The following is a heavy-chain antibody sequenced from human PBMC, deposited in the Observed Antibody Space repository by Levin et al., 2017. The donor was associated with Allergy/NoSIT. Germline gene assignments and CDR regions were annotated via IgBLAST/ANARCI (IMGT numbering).Heavy chain of an antibody. CDR2: IIPIFGTA. CDR1: GGTFSSYA. CDR3: ARGRGKYYDSSGYRQWFDP. Sequence: SVKVSCKASGGTFSSYAISWVRQAPGQGLEWMGGIIPIFGTANYAQKFQGRVTITADESTSTAYMELSSLRSEDTAVYYCARGRGKYYDSSGYRQWFDPWGQGTLVTVSS. J-gene: IGHJ5*02. D-gene: IGHD3-22*01. V-gene: IGHV1-69*13.